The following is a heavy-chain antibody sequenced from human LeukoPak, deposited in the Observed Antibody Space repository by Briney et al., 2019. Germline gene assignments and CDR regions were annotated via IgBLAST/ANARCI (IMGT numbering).Heavy chain of an antibody. CDR2: IKEDGSEK. V-gene: IGHV3-7*01. CDR3: VKSPFDY. CDR1: GFTLSCCW. J-gene: IGHJ4*02. Sequence: GGSLRLSCAASGFTLSCCWMTWVRQAPGKGLEWVATIKEDGSEKKYVDSVKGRFTISRDNAKNSLYLQMNNLGAEDTAVYYCVKSPFDYWGQGTLVTVSS.